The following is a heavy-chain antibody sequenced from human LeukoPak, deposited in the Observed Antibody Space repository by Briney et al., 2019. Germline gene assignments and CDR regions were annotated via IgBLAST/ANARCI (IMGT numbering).Heavy chain of an antibody. D-gene: IGHD3-10*01. CDR1: GFTFSSCA. CDR2: ISYDGSNK. V-gene: IGHV3-30-3*01. J-gene: IGHJ4*02. Sequence: GRSLRLSCAASGFTFSSCAMHWVRQAPGKGLEWVAVISYDGSNKYYAGSVKGRFTISRDNSKNTLYLQMNTLRVEDTAVYYCVKDLYSGSYYGDYWGQGTLVTVSS. CDR3: VKDLYSGSYYGDY.